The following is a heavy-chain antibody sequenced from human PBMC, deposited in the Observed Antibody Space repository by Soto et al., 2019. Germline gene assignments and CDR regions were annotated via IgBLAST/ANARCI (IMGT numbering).Heavy chain of an antibody. V-gene: IGHV4-30-2*01. D-gene: IGHD5-18*01. Sequence: QLQLQESGSGLVKPSQTLSLTCAVSGGSISSGGYSWSWIRQPQGKGLEWIGYIYHSGSTYYNQSLKSRVTMSVDRYKNQFSLKLSSVTAADTAVYYCDIVRYGPKGWFDPWGQGTLVTVSS. CDR2: IYHSGST. CDR3: DIVRYGPKGWFDP. J-gene: IGHJ5*02. CDR1: GGSISSGGYS.